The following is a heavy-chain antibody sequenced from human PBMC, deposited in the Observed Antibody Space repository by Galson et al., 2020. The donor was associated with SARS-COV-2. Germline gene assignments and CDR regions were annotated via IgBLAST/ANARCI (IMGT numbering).Heavy chain of an antibody. CDR3: AKWGQWGRDDAFDI. D-gene: IGHD3-16*01. J-gene: IGHJ3*02. CDR1: GFTFSSYG. CDR2: IWYDGSNK. Sequence: GGSLRLSCAASGFTFSSYGMHWVRQAPGKGLEWVAVIWYDGSNKYYADSVKGRFTISRDNSKNTLYLQMNSLRAEDTAVYYCAKWGQWGRDDAFDIWGQGTMVTVSS. V-gene: IGHV3-33*06.